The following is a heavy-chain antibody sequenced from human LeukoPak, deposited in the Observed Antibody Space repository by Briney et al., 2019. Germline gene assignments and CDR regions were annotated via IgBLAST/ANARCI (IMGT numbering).Heavy chain of an antibody. J-gene: IGHJ4*02. D-gene: IGHD4-17*01. CDR3: ARGTVTIDYFDY. CDR1: GGSISGYC. V-gene: IGHV4-59*01. Sequence: SETLSLTCTVSGGSISGYCWSWIRQPPGKGLEWIGYIYSSGSTNYNPSLKSRVTIAVDTSKNQLSLKLSSVTAADTAVYYCARGTVTIDYFDYWGQGTLVTVSS. CDR2: IYSSGST.